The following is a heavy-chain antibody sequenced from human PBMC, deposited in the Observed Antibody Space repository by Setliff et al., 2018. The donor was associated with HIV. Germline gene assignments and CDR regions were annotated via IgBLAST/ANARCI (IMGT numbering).Heavy chain of an antibody. CDR2: IYYTGST. CDR1: GASISSSSHH. Sequence: TLSLTCTVSGASISSSSHHWAWIRQPPGKGLEYIGNIYYTGSTHHNPSLESRVATSVDTSKNQFSLKRSSVTAADTAVYYCARIVRWELVATSTFFYYYMDVWGKGTTVTVSS. D-gene: IGHD1-26*01. CDR3: ARIVRWELVATSTFFYYYMDV. V-gene: IGHV4-39*01. J-gene: IGHJ6*03.